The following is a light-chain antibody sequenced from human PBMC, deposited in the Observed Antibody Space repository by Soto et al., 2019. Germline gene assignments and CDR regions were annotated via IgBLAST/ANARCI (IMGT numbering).Light chain of an antibody. J-gene: IGLJ2*01. V-gene: IGLV2-11*01. Sequence: QSALTQPRSVSGSPGQSVTISCTGTSSDVGSYNYVSWYQQCPGEAPKLMIYDVTKRPSGVPDRFSGSKSGNTASLTISGLQAEDEADYYCCSYAGSYTLVFGGGTKLTVL. CDR3: CSYAGSYTLV. CDR2: DVT. CDR1: SSDVGSYNY.